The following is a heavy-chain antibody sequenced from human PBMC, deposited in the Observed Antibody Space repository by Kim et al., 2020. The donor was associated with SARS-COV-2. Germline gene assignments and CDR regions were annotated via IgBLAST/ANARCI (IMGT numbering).Heavy chain of an antibody. Sequence: YAQKFQGRVTMTRDTSTSTVYMELSSLRSEDTAVYYCARDAGSGSYAFDIWGQGTMVTVSS. V-gene: IGHV1-46*01. CDR3: ARDAGSGSYAFDI. D-gene: IGHD3-10*01. J-gene: IGHJ3*02.